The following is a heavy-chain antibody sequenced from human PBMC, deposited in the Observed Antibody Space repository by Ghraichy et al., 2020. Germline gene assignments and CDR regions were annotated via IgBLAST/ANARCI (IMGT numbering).Heavy chain of an antibody. CDR1: GFTFNNYA. D-gene: IGHD2-15*01. CDR3: VKYATPSRSWFDP. CDR2: IGGSGSPI. J-gene: IGHJ5*02. V-gene: IGHV3-23*01. Sequence: GGSLRLSCVASGFTFNNYAMSWVRQAPGKGLEWVAAIGGSGSPIFYAGSVMGRFTISRDNSKNTLFLQMNGLGAEDTAVYYCVKYATPSRSWFDPWGQGTLVTVSS.